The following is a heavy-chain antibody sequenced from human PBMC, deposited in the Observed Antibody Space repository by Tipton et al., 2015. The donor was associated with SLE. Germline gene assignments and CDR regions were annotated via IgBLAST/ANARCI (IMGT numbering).Heavy chain of an antibody. J-gene: IGHJ4*02. CDR2: IYYSGST. V-gene: IGHV4-39*07. Sequence: TLSLTCTVSGGSISSSGYYWGWIRQPPGKGLEWIGSIYYSGSTYYNPSLKSRVTISVDTSKNQFSLKLSSVTAADTAVYYCARVADDYGDPYYFDYGGQGTLVTVSS. CDR3: ARVADDYGDPYYFDY. D-gene: IGHD4-17*01. CDR1: GGSISSSGYY.